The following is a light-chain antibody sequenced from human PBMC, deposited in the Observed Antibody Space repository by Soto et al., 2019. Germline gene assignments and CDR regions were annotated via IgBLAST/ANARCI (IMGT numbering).Light chain of an antibody. V-gene: IGLV1-40*01. CDR2: ENN. J-gene: IGLJ1*01. CDR1: SSNIGAGYE. Sequence: QSVLTQPPSVSEAPGQRGTISCTGSSSNIGAGYEAHWYQQVPGTAPKLLIYENNNRPSGVPDRFSGSKSGISASLAITGLQAEDEAEYYCKSYDSSLSGYVLGTGTKVTVL. CDR3: KSYDSSLSGYV.